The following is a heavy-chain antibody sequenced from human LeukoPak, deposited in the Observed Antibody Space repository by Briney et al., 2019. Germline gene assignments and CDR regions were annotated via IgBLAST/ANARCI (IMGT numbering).Heavy chain of an antibody. CDR3: ARDGEMATIKYYFDY. CDR2: IYYSGST. D-gene: IGHD5-24*01. J-gene: IGHJ4*02. V-gene: IGHV4-59*02. Sequence: SETLSLTCTVSGASVSSYYWSWIRQPPGKGLEWIGYIYYSGSTNHNPSLKSRVTISLDTSKNQFSLKLSSVTAADTAVYYCARDGEMATIKYYFDYWGQGTLVTVSS. CDR1: GASVSSYY.